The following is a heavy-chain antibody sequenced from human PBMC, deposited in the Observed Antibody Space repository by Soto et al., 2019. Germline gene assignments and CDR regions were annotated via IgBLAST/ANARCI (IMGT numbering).Heavy chain of an antibody. CDR1: GGTFSSYA. J-gene: IGHJ6*02. V-gene: IGHV1-69*01. CDR2: IIPIPGTA. Sequence: QVQLVQSGAEVKKPGSSVKVSCKASGGTFSSYAISWVRQAPGQGLAWMGGIIPIPGTANYAQKFKGRVRITADESTSIAYMELSSVRSEDTAVYYCARSQGSSTSLEIYYYYYYGMDVWGQGSTVTVSS. D-gene: IGHD2-2*01. CDR3: ARSQGSSTSLEIYYYYYYGMDV.